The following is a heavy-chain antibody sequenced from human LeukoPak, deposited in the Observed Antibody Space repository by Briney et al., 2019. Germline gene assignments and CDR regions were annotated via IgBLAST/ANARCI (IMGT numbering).Heavy chain of an antibody. CDR2: ISAYNGNT. V-gene: IGHV1-18*01. CDR1: GYTFTSYG. Sequence: ASVKVSCKASGYTFTSYGISWVRQAPGQGLEWMGWISAYNGNTNYAQKLQGRVTMTTDTSTSTAYMELRSLRSDDTAEYYCARDFNPDIVVVVEDHYYYYYGMDVWGQGTTVTVSS. J-gene: IGHJ6*02. D-gene: IGHD2-15*01. CDR3: ARDFNPDIVVVVEDHYYYYYGMDV.